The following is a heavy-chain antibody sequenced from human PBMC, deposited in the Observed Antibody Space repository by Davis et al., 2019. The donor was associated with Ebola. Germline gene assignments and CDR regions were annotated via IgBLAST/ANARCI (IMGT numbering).Heavy chain of an antibody. CDR1: GFTFDDYA. CDR3: ARRMVAIDY. J-gene: IGHJ4*02. Sequence: GESLKISCAASGFTFDDYAVHWVRQAPGKGLVWVSRINSDGSSTSYADSVKGRFTISRDNAKNTLYLQMNSLRAEDTAVYYCARRMVAIDYWGQGTLVTVSS. D-gene: IGHD5-12*01. V-gene: IGHV3-74*01. CDR2: INSDGSST.